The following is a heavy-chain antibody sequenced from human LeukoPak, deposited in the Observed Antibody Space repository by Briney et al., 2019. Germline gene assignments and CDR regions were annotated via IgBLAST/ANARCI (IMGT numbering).Heavy chain of an antibody. J-gene: IGHJ3*02. V-gene: IGHV3-74*01. CDR2: INSDGSST. Sequence: GGSLRLSCAASGFTFSSYWMHWVRQAPGKGLVWVSRINSDGSSTSYADSVKGRFTISRDNAKNTLYLQMNSLRAEDTAAYYCARGNSASGYSGYDGAFDIWGQGTMVTVSS. CDR3: ARGNSASGYSGYDGAFDI. D-gene: IGHD5-12*01. CDR1: GFTFSSYW.